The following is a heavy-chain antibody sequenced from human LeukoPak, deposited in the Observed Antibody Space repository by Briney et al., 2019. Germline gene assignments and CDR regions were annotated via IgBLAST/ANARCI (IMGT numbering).Heavy chain of an antibody. CDR2: IIPILYIA. CDR1: GGTFSSYA. V-gene: IGHV1-69*04. Sequence: GASVKVSCKASGGTFSSYAISWVRQAPGQGLEWMGRIIPILYIANYAQKFQGRVKITADKSTSTAYVDLSSMRSEDPAVYYCARGGDTAMVTINYYYYYGMDVWGQGTTVTVSS. J-gene: IGHJ6*02. CDR3: ARGGDTAMVTINYYYYYGMDV. D-gene: IGHD5-18*01.